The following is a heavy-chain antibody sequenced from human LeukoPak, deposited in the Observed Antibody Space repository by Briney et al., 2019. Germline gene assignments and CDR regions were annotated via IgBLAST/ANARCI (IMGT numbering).Heavy chain of an antibody. CDR1: GFTFSSYT. D-gene: IGHD3-9*01. V-gene: IGHV3-30-3*01. J-gene: IGHJ4*02. CDR3: ARVAYYDILTGLY. CDR2: ISYDGSNK. Sequence: GGSLRLSCAVSGFTFSSYTMHWVRQAPGKGLEWVAVISYDGSNKYYADSVKGRFTISRDNSKNTLYLQMNSLRAEDTAVYYCARVAYYDILTGLYWGQGTLVTVSS.